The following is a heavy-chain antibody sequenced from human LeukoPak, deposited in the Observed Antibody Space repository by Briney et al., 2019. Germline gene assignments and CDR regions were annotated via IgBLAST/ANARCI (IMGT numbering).Heavy chain of an antibody. D-gene: IGHD2-15*01. CDR2: ISYDGSNK. CDR3: AKDLGAYCSGGGCYAGY. J-gene: IGHJ4*02. V-gene: IGHV3-30*18. Sequence: GRSLRLSCAASGFTFSSYGMLWVRQAPGKGLEWVAVISYDGSNKYYADSVKGRFTISRANSKNTLYLQMNSLRAEDTAVYYCAKDLGAYCSGGGCYAGYWGQGTLVTVSS. CDR1: GFTFSSYG.